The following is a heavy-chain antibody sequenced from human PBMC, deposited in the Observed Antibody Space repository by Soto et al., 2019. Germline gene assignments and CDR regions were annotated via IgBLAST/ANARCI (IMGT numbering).Heavy chain of an antibody. CDR3: ARVPPVYGSGSHWFDP. J-gene: IGHJ5*02. CDR1: GYTFTSYG. V-gene: IGHV1-18*01. D-gene: IGHD3-10*01. Sequence: QVQLVQSGAEVKKPGASVKVSCKASGYTFTSYGISWVRQAPGQGLEWMGWISAYNGNTNYAQKLQGRVTMTTDTSTSTAYMELRSLRSDDTAVHYCARVPPVYGSGSHWFDPWGQGTLVTVSS. CDR2: ISAYNGNT.